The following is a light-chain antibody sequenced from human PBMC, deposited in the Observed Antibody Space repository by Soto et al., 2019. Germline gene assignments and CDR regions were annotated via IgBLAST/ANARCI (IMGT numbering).Light chain of an antibody. CDR1: SSNIGGTNY. CDR3: ASWDDRLGAVI. J-gene: IGLJ2*01. CDR2: SNN. V-gene: IGLV1-47*02. Sequence: QSVLTQPPSASVTPGQRVFISCSGSSSNIGGTNYAYWYQQLPGAASKLLMHSNNLRPSGVPERISGSKPGTSASLAISGLRSEDEAVYYCASWDDRLGAVIFGGGTKVTVL.